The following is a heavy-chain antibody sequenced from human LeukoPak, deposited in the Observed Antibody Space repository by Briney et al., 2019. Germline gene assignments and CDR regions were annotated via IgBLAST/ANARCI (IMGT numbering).Heavy chain of an antibody. D-gene: IGHD6-19*01. CDR1: GGSISSYY. CDR2: IYYSGST. V-gene: IGHV4-59*01. CDR3: ARADSSGWNDAFDI. J-gene: IGHJ3*02. Sequence: PSETLSLTCTVSGGSISSYYWSWLRQPPGKGLEWIGYIYYSGSTNYNPSLTSRVTISVDTSKNQFSLKLSCVTAADTAVYYCARADSSGWNDAFDIWGQGTMVTVSS.